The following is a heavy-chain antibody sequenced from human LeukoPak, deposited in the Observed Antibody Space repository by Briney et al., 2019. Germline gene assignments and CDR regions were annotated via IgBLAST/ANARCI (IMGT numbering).Heavy chain of an antibody. D-gene: IGHD3-16*01. CDR2: IKQDGSET. J-gene: IGHJ5*02. V-gene: IGHV3-7*01. Sequence: QTGGSLRLSCTTSGFSFSNYWMSWVRQVPGKGLEWVANIKQDGSETHYADSVKGRFTISRDNDRNSLYLQMNSLRVEDTAVYYCARDGPWGSPTSGWFDPWGQGTLVTVSS. CDR1: GFSFSNYW. CDR3: ARDGPWGSPTSGWFDP.